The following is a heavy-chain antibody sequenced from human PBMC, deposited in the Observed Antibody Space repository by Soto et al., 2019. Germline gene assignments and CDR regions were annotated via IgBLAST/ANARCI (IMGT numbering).Heavy chain of an antibody. V-gene: IGHV3-21*01. CDR3: ARDNWNYDGLDV. CDR2: ISSSSSYI. Sequence: PGGSLRRSCAASGFTFSSYSMNWVRQAPGKGLEWVSSISSSSSYIYYADSVKGRFTISRDNAKNSLYLQMNSLRAEDTAVYYCARDNWNYDGLDVWGQGTTVTVSS. CDR1: GFTFSSYS. D-gene: IGHD1-7*01. J-gene: IGHJ6*02.